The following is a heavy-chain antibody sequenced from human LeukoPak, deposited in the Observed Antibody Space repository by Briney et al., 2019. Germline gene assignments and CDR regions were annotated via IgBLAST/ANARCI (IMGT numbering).Heavy chain of an antibody. CDR1: GFIFSDYA. Sequence: GGSLRLSCAASGFIFSDYAMNWVRQAPGKGLEWVSSITASSGNTFYADSVKGRFTISRENSKNTLYLQMNSPRPEDTAIYYCANRYCSGGSCYFDDWGQGTLVTVSS. J-gene: IGHJ4*02. CDR2: ITASSGNT. V-gene: IGHV3-23*01. D-gene: IGHD2-15*01. CDR3: ANRYCSGGSCYFDD.